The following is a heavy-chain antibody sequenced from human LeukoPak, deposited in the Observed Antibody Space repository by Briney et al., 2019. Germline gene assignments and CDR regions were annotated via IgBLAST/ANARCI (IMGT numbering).Heavy chain of an antibody. V-gene: IGHV3-23*01. CDR2: ISGDGGTS. CDR1: GFTFSNYA. CDR3: AKRGVYYFDD. J-gene: IGHJ4*02. Sequence: GGSLRLSCAASGFTFSNYAMSWVRQDPGKGLEWVSTISGDGGTSFHADSVKGRFTISRDNSRDTLYLHMDSLRAEDTAVYYCAKRGVYYFDDWGPGTLVTVSS. D-gene: IGHD5/OR15-5a*01.